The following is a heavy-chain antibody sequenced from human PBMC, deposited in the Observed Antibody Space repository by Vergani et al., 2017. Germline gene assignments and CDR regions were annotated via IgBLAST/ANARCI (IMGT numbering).Heavy chain of an antibody. D-gene: IGHD7-27*01. Sequence: QVQLVESGGGVVQPGRSLRLSCAASGFTFSNYAMHWVRQAPGKGLEWVAVISYDGSNKYYADSVKGRFTISRDNAKNTLYLQMNSLRTEDTAVYYCAREVLGISHXFDYWGQGTLVTVSS. CDR2: ISYDGSNK. CDR3: AREVLGISHXFDY. CDR1: GFTFSNYA. V-gene: IGHV3-30*04. J-gene: IGHJ4*02.